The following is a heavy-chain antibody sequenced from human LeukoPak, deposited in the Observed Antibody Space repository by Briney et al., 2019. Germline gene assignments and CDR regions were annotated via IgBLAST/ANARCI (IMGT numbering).Heavy chain of an antibody. CDR1: GGSMSSYY. Sequence: HWETLSLTCTVSGGSMSSYYWSWIRQPPGKGLEWIGYIYYSGSTNYNPSLKSRVTISVDTSKNQFSLKLSSVTAADTAVYYCAREGGDSGYDYGWFDPWGQGTLVTVSS. V-gene: IGHV4-59*12. CDR3: AREGGDSGYDYGWFDP. CDR2: IYYSGST. D-gene: IGHD5-12*01. J-gene: IGHJ5*02.